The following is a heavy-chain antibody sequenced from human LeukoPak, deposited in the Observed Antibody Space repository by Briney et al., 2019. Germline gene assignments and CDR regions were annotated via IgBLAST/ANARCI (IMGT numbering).Heavy chain of an antibody. CDR2: INTNTGNP. CDR1: GYTFTSYA. J-gene: IGHJ4*02. CDR3: ASPALIAVAGRAGDY. V-gene: IGHV7-4-1*02. Sequence: GASVKVSCKASGYTFTSYAMNWVRQAPGQGLEWMGWINTNTGNPTYAQGFTGRFVFSLDTSVSTAYLQISSLKAEDTAVYYCASPALIAVAGRAGDYWGQGTLVTVSS. D-gene: IGHD6-19*01.